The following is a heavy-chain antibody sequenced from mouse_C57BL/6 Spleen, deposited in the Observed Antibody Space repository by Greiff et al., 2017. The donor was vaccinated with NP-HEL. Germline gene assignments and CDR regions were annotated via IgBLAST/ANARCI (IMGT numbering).Heavy chain of an antibody. CDR1: GYAFSSYW. D-gene: IGHD1-1*01. CDR2: IYPGDGDT. Sequence: VKLMESGAELVKPGASVKISCKASGYAFSSYWMNWVKQRPGKGLEWIGQIYPGDGDTNYNGKFKGKATLTADKSSSTAYMQLSSLTSEDSAVYFCAREGTTVVAPDYRGQGTTLTVSS. J-gene: IGHJ2*01. V-gene: IGHV1-80*01. CDR3: AREGTTVVAPDY.